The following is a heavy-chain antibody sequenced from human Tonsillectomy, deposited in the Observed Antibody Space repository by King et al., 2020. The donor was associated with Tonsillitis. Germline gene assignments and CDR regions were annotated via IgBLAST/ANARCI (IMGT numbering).Heavy chain of an antibody. V-gene: IGHV4-30-2*01. CDR2: IYHSGST. J-gene: IGHJ2*01. CDR1: GGSISSGGYS. CDR3: ARDPTVTTFVSGCYFDL. D-gene: IGHD4-17*01. Sequence: LQMQESGSGLVKPSQTLSLTCAVSGGSISSGGYSWSWIRQPPGKGLEWIGYIYHSGSTYYNPSLKSRVTISVDRSKNQFSLKLSSVTAADTAVYYCARDPTVTTFVSGCYFDLWGRGTLVTVSA.